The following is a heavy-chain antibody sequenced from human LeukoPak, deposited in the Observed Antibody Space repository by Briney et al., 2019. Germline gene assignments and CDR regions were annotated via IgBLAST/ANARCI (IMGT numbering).Heavy chain of an antibody. CDR3: ARSPVRIAAPGRAFDY. V-gene: IGHV1-2*02. J-gene: IGHJ4*02. Sequence: ASVKVSCKASGYTFTGYYMHWVRQAPGQGLEWMGWINPNSGGTNYAQNFQGRVTMTRDTSISTAYMELSNLRSDDTAVYYCARSPVRIAAPGRAFDYWGQGTLVTVSS. D-gene: IGHD6-13*01. CDR1: GYTFTGYY. CDR2: INPNSGGT.